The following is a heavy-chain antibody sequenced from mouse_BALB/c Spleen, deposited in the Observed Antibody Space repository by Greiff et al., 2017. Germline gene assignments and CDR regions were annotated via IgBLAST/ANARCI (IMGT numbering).Heavy chain of an antibody. J-gene: IGHJ2*01. D-gene: IGHD2-1*01. V-gene: IGHV14-1*02. CDR3: ARCGNYGVDY. CDR2: IDPENGNT. Sequence: DVQLQESGAELVRPGALVKLSCKASGFNIKDYYMHWVKQRPEQGLEWIGWIDPENGNTIYDPKFQGKASITADTSSNTAYLQLSSLTSEDTAVYYCARCGNYGVDYWGQGTTLTVSS. CDR1: GFNIKDYY.